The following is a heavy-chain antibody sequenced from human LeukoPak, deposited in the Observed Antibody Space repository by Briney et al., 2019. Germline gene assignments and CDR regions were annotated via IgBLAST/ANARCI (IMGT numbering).Heavy chain of an antibody. Sequence: SETLSLTCTVSGGSISSYYWSWIRQPPGKGLEWIGYIYYSGSTNYNPSLKSRVIISVDTSKNQFSLKLSSVTAADTAVYYCARVGGVMVRGVIIEYYFDYWGQGTLVTVSS. CDR2: IYYSGST. J-gene: IGHJ4*02. V-gene: IGHV4-59*01. CDR3: ARVGGVMVRGVIIEYYFDY. D-gene: IGHD3-10*01. CDR1: GGSISSYY.